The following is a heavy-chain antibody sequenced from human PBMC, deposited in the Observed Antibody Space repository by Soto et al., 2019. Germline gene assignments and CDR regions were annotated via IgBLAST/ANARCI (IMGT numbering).Heavy chain of an antibody. CDR3: AREAFDFWSGYSYYYYMDV. CDR2: MNPNSGNT. D-gene: IGHD3-3*01. CDR1: GYTFTSYD. Sequence: ASVKVSCKASGYTFTSYDINWVRQATGQGLEWMGWMNPNSGNTGYAQKFQGRVTMTRNTSISTAYMELSSLRSEDTAVYYCAREAFDFWSGYSYYYYMDVWGKGTTVTVSS. V-gene: IGHV1-8*01. J-gene: IGHJ6*03.